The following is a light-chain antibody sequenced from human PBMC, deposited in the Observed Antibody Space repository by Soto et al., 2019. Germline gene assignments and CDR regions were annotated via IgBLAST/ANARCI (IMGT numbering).Light chain of an antibody. J-gene: IGKJ4*01. CDR3: QQYRDWPPA. CDR2: AAS. CDR1: QTIHSN. V-gene: IGKV3D-15*01. Sequence: EIVMTQYPATLSVSPGERVTLSCRPSQTIHSNLAWYPQRPDQPPRPLIHAASTRATGLPARFSGNGFGTQFTLTISRLKSEDFAVYYCQQYRDWPPAFGGGTKVEIK.